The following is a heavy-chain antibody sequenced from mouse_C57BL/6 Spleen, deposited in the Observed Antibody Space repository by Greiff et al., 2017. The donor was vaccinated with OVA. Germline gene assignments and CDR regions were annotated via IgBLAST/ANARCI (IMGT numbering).Heavy chain of an antibody. D-gene: IGHD2-3*01. CDR3: ARPDYDGPWFAY. CDR2: ISSGSSTI. CDR1: GLTFGDYG. Sequence: EVKVVESGGGLVKPGGSRKPSCEAPGLTFGDYGMHGVRQAPERGLEWVAYISSGSSTIYYADTVKGRFTISRDNAKNTLFLQMTSLRSEDTAMYYCARPDYDGPWFAYWGQGTLVTVSA. V-gene: IGHV5-17*01. J-gene: IGHJ3*01.